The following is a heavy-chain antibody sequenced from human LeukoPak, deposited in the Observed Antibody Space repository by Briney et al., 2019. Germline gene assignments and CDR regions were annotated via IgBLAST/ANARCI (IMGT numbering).Heavy chain of an antibody. CDR1: GGSISSGGYS. Sequence: SQTLSLTCAVSGGSISSGGYSWSWIRQPPGKGLEWIGYIYHSGSTYYNPSPKSRVTISVDRSKNQFSLKLSSVTAADTAVYYCARVNWGTSFDYWGQGTLVTVSS. V-gene: IGHV4-30-2*01. CDR2: IYHSGST. J-gene: IGHJ4*02. D-gene: IGHD7-27*01. CDR3: ARVNWGTSFDY.